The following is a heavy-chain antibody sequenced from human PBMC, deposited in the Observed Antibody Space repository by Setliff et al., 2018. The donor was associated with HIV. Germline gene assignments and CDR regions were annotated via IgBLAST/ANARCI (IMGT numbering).Heavy chain of an antibody. CDR1: GYSISSGYY. V-gene: IGHV4-38-2*01. CDR3: ATVSGYYWQYFDY. J-gene: IGHJ4*02. D-gene: IGHD3-22*01. Sequence: SDTLSLTCAVSGYSISSGYYWGWIRQPPGKGLEWIGHIYHSGSTSYNPSLKSRATISVDTSKNQFSLKLSSVTAADTAVYYCATVSGYYWQYFDYWGPGTLVTVSS. CDR2: IYHSGST.